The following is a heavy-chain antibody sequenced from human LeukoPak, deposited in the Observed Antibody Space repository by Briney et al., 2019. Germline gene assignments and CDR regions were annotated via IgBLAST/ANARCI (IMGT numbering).Heavy chain of an antibody. CDR3: AREGVVVSNFDY. V-gene: IGHV3-9*01. D-gene: IGHD3-22*01. CDR1: GFTFDDYA. J-gene: IGHJ4*02. Sequence: GGSLRLSCAASGFTFDDYAMHWVRQAPGKGLEWVSGISWNSGSIDYADSVKGRFTISRDNAKNSLYLEMNSLRAEDTAVYYCAREGVVVSNFDYWGQGTLVTVSS. CDR2: ISWNSGSI.